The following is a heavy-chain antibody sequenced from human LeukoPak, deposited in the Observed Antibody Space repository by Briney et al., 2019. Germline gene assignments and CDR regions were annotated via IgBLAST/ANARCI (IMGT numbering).Heavy chain of an antibody. CDR2: INHSGST. V-gene: IGHV4-34*01. CDR3: AGYYYDSSGYYWPEDAFDI. J-gene: IGHJ3*02. CDR1: GGSFSGYY. D-gene: IGHD3-22*01. Sequence: KSSETLSLTCAVYGGSFSGYYWSWIRQPPGKGLEWIGEINHSGSTNYNPSLKSRVTISVDTSKNQFSLKLSSVTAADTAVYYCAGYYYDSSGYYWPEDAFDIWGQGTMVTVSS.